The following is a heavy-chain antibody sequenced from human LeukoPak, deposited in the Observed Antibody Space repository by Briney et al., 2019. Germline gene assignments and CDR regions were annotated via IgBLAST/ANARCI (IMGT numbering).Heavy chain of an antibody. CDR1: GGSISSGGYS. J-gene: IGHJ4*02. CDR3: AREDSYGYSTLDY. CDR2: IYYSGST. V-gene: IGHV4-31*03. D-gene: IGHD5-18*01. Sequence: PSETLSLTCTVSGGSISSGGYSWSWIRQHPGKGPEWIGYIYYSGSTYYNPSLKSRVTISVDTSKNQFSLKLSSVTAADTAVYYCAREDSYGYSTLDYWGQGTLVTVSS.